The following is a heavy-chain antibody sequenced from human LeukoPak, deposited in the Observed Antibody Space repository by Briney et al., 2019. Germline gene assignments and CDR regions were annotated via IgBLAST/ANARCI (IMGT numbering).Heavy chain of an antibody. J-gene: IGHJ4*02. CDR3: ARGSPVDY. CDR1: GFTFSDYW. V-gene: IGHV3-7*01. CDR2: IKQDGSEK. Sequence: PGGSLRLSCVASGFTFSDYWMTWVRQAPGKGLEWVANIKQDGSEKYYVDSVKGRFTISRDNAKNSLYLQMNTLRAEDTDVYYCARGSPVDYWGQGTLVTVSS.